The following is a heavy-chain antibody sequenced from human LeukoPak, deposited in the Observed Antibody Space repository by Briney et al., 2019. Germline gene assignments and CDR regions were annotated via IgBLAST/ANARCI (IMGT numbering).Heavy chain of an antibody. CDR2: INHSGST. J-gene: IGHJ4*02. V-gene: IGHV4-34*01. CDR1: GGSFSGYY. CDR3: ASSRWPTGPDY. D-gene: IGHD4-23*01. Sequence: PSETLSLTCAVYGGSFSGYYWSWIRQPPGKGLEWIGEINHSGSTNYNPSLKSRVTISVDTSKNQFSLKLSSVTAADTAVYYCASSRWPTGPDYWGQGTLVTVSS.